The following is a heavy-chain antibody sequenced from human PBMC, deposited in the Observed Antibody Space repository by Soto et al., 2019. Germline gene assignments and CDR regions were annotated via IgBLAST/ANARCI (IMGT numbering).Heavy chain of an antibody. CDR1: GGSISSGDYY. Sequence: SETLSLTCTVSGGSISSGDYYWSWLRQPPGKGLEWIGYIYYSGGTYYNPSLKSRVTISVDTSKNQFSLKLSSVTAADTAVYYCARSSLNSNWFDPWGQGTLVTVSS. V-gene: IGHV4-30-4*01. D-gene: IGHD6-6*01. J-gene: IGHJ5*02. CDR2: IYYSGGT. CDR3: ARSSLNSNWFDP.